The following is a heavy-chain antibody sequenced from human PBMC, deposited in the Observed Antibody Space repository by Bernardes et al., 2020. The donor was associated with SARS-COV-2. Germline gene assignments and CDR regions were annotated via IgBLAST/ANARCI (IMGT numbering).Heavy chain of an antibody. CDR3: ARGGLNAAYEPPDY. Sequence: GGSLRLSCVVSNFTLSDYYMMWVRQAPGKGLEWVASISNSGATIYSADSVKGRFTVSRDNSKDSLFLQMSSLRVDDTAVYFCARGGLNAAYEPPDYWGQGTLVSVSS. CDR1: NFTLSDYY. V-gene: IGHV3-11*01. D-gene: IGHD3-10*01. CDR2: ISNSGATI. J-gene: IGHJ4*02.